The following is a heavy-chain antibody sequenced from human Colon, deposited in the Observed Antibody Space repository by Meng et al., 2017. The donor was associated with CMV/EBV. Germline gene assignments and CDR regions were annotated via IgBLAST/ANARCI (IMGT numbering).Heavy chain of an antibody. Sequence: KPSCYPFVGYYMRWVRQAPGRGLEWMGRINPNSGGTNYAQKFQGRVTMTRDTSISTAYMGLSRLTSDDAAVYYCARVPLGATTSLDYWGQGTLVTVSS. D-gene: IGHD1-26*01. CDR1: CYPFVGYY. CDR3: ARVPLGATTSLDY. CDR2: INPNSGGT. J-gene: IGHJ4*02. V-gene: IGHV1-2*06.